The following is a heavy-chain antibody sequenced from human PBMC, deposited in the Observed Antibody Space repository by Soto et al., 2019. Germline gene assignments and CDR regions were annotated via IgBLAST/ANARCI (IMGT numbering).Heavy chain of an antibody. J-gene: IGHJ5*02. Sequence: SVKVSCKASGGTFSSYAISWVRQAPGQGLEWMGGIIPIFGTANYAQKFQGRVTITADESTSTAYMELSSLRSEDTAVYYCARDLPRIAAAALNWFDPWGQGTLVTVYS. V-gene: IGHV1-69*13. CDR3: ARDLPRIAAAALNWFDP. CDR2: IIPIFGTA. D-gene: IGHD6-13*01. CDR1: GGTFSSYA.